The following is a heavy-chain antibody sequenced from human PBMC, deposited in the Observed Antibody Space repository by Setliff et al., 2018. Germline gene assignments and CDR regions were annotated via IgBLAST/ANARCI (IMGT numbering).Heavy chain of an antibody. CDR3: ARAAVTSGARADYFDT. CDR2: TYDSGST. V-gene: IGHV4-39*07. CDR1: GGPVTRTTTF. D-gene: IGHD4-17*01. Sequence: SETLSLTCTVSGGPVTRTTTFWGWVRQTPGKGLEWIGSTYDSGSTYYNPSLNSRVTISEDTSKNQFSLKLTSVTAADAAVYYCARAAVTSGARADYFDTWGRGTLVSVSS. J-gene: IGHJ4*02.